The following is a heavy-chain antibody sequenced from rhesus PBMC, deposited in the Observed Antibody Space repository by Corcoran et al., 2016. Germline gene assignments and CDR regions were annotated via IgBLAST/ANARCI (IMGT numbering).Heavy chain of an antibody. CDR3: ARGYYSY. Sequence: EVQLAESGGGLVQPGGSLRLSCAASGFTFSGYEMHWVRQAPGKWLESVSVVGGDSSDTHCADSGEVRFTISRDSAKDSLSLQMNSLRAEDTAVCYCARGYYSYWGQGVLVTVSS. D-gene: IGHD3-3*01. CDR2: VGGDSSDT. CDR1: GFTFSGYE. V-gene: IGHV3-115*01. J-gene: IGHJ4*01.